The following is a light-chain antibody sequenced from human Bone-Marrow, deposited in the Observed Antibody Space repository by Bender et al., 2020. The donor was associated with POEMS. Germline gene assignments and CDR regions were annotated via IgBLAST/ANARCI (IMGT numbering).Light chain of an antibody. CDR3: SSYRRSDTVI. J-gene: IGLJ2*01. Sequence: QSALTQPASVSGSPGQSITISCTGTSSDIGDYNYVSWYQQHPGEAPKLIIYEVTKRPSGVSTRFSASKSGNTASLTISGLQAEDEADYYCSSYRRSDTVIFGGGTKLTVL. CDR1: SSDIGDYNY. V-gene: IGLV2-14*01. CDR2: EVT.